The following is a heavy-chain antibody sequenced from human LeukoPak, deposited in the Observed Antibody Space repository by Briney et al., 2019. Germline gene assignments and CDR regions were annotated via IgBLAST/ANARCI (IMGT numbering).Heavy chain of an antibody. CDR2: IRSNAYRGTT. V-gene: IGHV3-49*04. J-gene: IGHJ6*02. D-gene: IGHD5-24*01. Sequence: GGSLRLSCTSSGFTLGDHAMTWVRQVPGKGLEWVGFIRSNAYRGTTVYAASVKGRFTISRDDSKNVVYLQMNGLKSEDTAVYYCSRGPIQLWVHNGMDVWGQGTTVTVSS. CDR3: SRGPIQLWVHNGMDV. CDR1: GFTLGDHA.